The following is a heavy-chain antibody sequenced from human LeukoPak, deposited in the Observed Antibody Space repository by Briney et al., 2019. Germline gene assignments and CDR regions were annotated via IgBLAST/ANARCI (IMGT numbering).Heavy chain of an antibody. Sequence: GGSLRLSCAASGFTFSSYAMHWVRQAPGKGLEWVAVISYDGSNKYYADSVKGRFTISRDNSKNTLYLQMNSLRAEDTAVYYCARDCSSGWEGPFDYWGQGTLVTVSS. D-gene: IGHD6-19*01. CDR2: ISYDGSNK. CDR1: GFTFSSYA. CDR3: ARDCSSGWEGPFDY. V-gene: IGHV3-30*04. J-gene: IGHJ4*02.